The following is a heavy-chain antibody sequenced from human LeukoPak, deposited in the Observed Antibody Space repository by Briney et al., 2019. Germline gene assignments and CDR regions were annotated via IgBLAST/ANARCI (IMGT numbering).Heavy chain of an antibody. V-gene: IGHV3-23*01. CDR2: ISGSGDNT. J-gene: IGHJ4*02. D-gene: IGHD6-13*01. CDR1: GFTFSNYA. CDR3: AKDLVATDLGYFDY. Sequence: PGRSLRLSCAASGFTFSNYAMSWVRQTPAKGLEWVSGISGSGDNTNYAGSVKGRFTISRDNSKNTLYLEMNSLRAEDTAVYYCAKDLVATDLGYFDYWGQGTLVTVSS.